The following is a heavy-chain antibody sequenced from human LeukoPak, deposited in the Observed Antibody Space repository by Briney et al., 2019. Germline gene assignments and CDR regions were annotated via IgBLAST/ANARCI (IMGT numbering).Heavy chain of an antibody. J-gene: IGHJ5*02. V-gene: IGHV1-69*13. Sequence: SVKVSCKASGGTFSSYAISWVRQAPGPGLEWMGGIIPIFGTANYAQKFQGRVTITADESTSTAYMELSSLRSDDTAVYYCARDGIAAAGVNWFDPWGQGTLVTVSS. D-gene: IGHD6-13*01. CDR2: IIPIFGTA. CDR3: ARDGIAAAGVNWFDP. CDR1: GGTFSSYA.